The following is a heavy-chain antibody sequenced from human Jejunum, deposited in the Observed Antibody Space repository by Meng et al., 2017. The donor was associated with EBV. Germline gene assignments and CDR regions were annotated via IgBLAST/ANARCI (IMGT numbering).Heavy chain of an antibody. CDR1: GGSFGGYF. J-gene: IGHJ4*02. Sequence: QVQRQQWGAGLLKPSETLSLPCAVSGGSFGGYFWTWIRQAPGKGLEWIGEINQVGSTNYNPSLKSRVTISVDTSNIQFSLKVTSVTAADTAVYYCARSGAIIGVQGAPDYWGQGTLVTVSS. D-gene: IGHD3-3*01. CDR2: INQVGST. CDR3: ARSGAIIGVQGAPDY. V-gene: IGHV4-34*01.